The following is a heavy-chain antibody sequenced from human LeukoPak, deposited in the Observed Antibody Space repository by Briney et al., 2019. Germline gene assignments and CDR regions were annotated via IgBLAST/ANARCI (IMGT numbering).Heavy chain of an antibody. D-gene: IGHD2-2*01. J-gene: IGHJ4*02. CDR2: ISDSGGYT. CDR1: GFTFSSYA. V-gene: IGHV3-23*01. CDR3: AKAYCSSNRCYFFDY. Sequence: GGSLRLSRAASGFTFSSYAMSWVRQAPGKGLEWVSVISDSGGYTYYADSVKGRFTISRDNSKNTLYLQMNSLRAEDTAVYYCAKAYCSSNRCYFFDYWGQGTLVTVSS.